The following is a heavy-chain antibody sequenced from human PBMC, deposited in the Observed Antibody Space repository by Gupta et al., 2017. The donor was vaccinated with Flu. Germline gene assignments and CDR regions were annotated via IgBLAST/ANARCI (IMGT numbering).Heavy chain of an antibody. CDR2: INWNGGRT. Sequence: EVQLVESWGGVVRPGGSLRLSCAASGFTFDDYGMSWVRQAPGKELVGGAGINWNGGRTGYEDAGKGRFTISREKANNSLYLQMKSLRAGGTALYHSAKEADYGEKNNWFAPGGQGTMVTVFS. D-gene: IGHD4-17*01. J-gene: IGHJ5*02. CDR1: GFTFDDYG. V-gene: IGHV3-20*01. CDR3: AKEADYGEKNNWFAP.